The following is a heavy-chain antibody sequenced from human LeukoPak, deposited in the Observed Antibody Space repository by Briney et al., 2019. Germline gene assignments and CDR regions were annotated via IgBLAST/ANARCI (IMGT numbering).Heavy chain of an antibody. V-gene: IGHV3-48*03. J-gene: IGHJ4*02. CDR2: ISSSGSTI. CDR1: GFTFSSYE. Sequence: PGGSLRLSCAASGFTFSSYEMNWVRQAPGKGLEWVSYISSSGSTIYYADSVKGRFTISRDNAKNTLYLEMSSLRAEDTAVYYCAKSGYNYDSNAYPFTDYWGQGTLVTVSS. CDR3: AKSGYNYDSNAYPFTDY. D-gene: IGHD3-22*01.